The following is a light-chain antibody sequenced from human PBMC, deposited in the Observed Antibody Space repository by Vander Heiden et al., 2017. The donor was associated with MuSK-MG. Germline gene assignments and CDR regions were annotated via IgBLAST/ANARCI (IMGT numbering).Light chain of an antibody. CDR1: QSVSSSY. Sequence: EIVLTQSPGTLSLSPGERATLSCRASQSVSSSYLAWYQQKPGQAPRLLIYGASSRATGIPDRSSGSGSGTDFTLTISILEPEDIAVYYCQQYGSSPLTFGHGTKVDIK. V-gene: IGKV3-20*01. CDR2: GAS. J-gene: IGKJ3*01. CDR3: QQYGSSPLT.